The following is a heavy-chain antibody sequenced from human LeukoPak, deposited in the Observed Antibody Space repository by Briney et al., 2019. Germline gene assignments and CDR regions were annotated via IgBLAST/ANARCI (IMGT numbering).Heavy chain of an antibody. V-gene: IGHV3-23*01. CDR3: ARDWYDY. CDR2: ISGNGGST. J-gene: IGHJ4*02. CDR1: GFTFSSHA. D-gene: IGHD6-13*01. Sequence: GGSLRLSREAAGFTFSSHAMSWVRQAPGKGLEWVSGISGNGGSTYYADSVKGRFTISRDNSKDTLYLQMNSLRAEDTAVYYCARDWYDYWGQGTLVTVSS.